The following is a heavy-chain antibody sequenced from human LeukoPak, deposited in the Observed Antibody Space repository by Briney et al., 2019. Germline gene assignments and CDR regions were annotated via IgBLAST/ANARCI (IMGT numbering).Heavy chain of an antibody. Sequence: PGGFLRLSCAASGFTFSSYWMSWVRQAPGKGLEWVANIKQDGSEKYYVDSVKGRFTISRDNAKNSLYLQMNSLRAEDTAVYYCARDSFWSGSVPGYWGQGTLVTVSS. D-gene: IGHD3-3*01. CDR2: IKQDGSEK. CDR3: ARDSFWSGSVPGY. CDR1: GFTFSSYW. V-gene: IGHV3-7*01. J-gene: IGHJ4*02.